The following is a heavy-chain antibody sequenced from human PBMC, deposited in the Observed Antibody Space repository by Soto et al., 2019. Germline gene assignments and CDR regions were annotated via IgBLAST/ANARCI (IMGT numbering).Heavy chain of an antibody. CDR1: RFSLSTSGMC. D-gene: IGHD2-2*01. J-gene: IGHJ4*02. Sequence: SGPTLVNPTQTLTLTCTFSRFSLSTSGMCVSWIRQPPGKALEWLALIDWDDDKYYSTSLKTRLTISKDTSKNQVVLTMTNMDPVDTATYYCELGCYGPQDYWGQGTLVTVSS. CDR3: ELGCYGPQDY. V-gene: IGHV2-70*01. CDR2: IDWDDDK.